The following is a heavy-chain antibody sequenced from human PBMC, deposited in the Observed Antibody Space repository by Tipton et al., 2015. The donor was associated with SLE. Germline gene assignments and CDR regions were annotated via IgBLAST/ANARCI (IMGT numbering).Heavy chain of an antibody. V-gene: IGHV4-59*01. CDR2: IYYSGST. CDR3: ARGSTVTTFYYYYYMDV. D-gene: IGHD4-11*01. J-gene: IGHJ6*03. CDR1: GGSISSYY. Sequence: LRLSCTVSGGSISSYYWSWIRQPPGKGLEWIGYIYYSGSTNYNPSLKSRVTISVDTSKNQFSLKLSSVTAADTAVYYCARGSTVTTFYYYYYMDVSGKGTTVTVSS.